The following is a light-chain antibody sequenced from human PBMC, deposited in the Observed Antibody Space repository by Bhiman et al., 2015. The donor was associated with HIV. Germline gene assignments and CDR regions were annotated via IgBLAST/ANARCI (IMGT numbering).Light chain of an antibody. CDR3: CSRDRSGNHHVV. CDR2: GDN. Sequence: SYELTQDPAVSVALGQTVTITCRGDSLRAFYASWYQQRPGQAPILVIHGDNNRPSGIPARFSGSSSIDTASLTITGALAEDEADYYCCSRDRSGNHHVVFGGGTKVTVL. CDR1: SLRAFY. V-gene: IGLV3-19*01. J-gene: IGLJ2*01.